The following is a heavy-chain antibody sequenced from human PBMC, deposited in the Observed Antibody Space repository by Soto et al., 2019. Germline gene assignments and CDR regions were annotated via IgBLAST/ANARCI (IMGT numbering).Heavy chain of an antibody. CDR3: ARYLSTSWFRAMYGMDD. V-gene: IGHV4-31*11. J-gene: IGHJ4*01. D-gene: IGHD6-13*01. Sequence: SETLSLTCAVSGGSISSGGYYWSWIRQQPGQGLEWIGYLYYSGSTYSNPSLKSRVSISVDWSKNQFSLKLSSVTAADTAVYYWARYLSTSWFRAMYGMDDWGPGTLVTVSS. CDR1: GGSISSGGYY. CDR2: LYYSGST.